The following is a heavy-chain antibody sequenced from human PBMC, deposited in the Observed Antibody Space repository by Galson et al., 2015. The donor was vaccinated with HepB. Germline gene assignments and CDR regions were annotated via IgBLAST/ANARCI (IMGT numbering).Heavy chain of an antibody. D-gene: IGHD6-13*01. CDR2: ISWNSGSI. Sequence: SLRLSCAASGFTFDDYAMHWVRQAPGKGLEWVSGISWNSGSIGYADSVKGRFTISRDNAKNSLYLQMNSRRAEDTALYYCAKGGSSSWEAYYYYYMDVWGKGTTVTVSS. V-gene: IGHV3-9*01. J-gene: IGHJ6*03. CDR3: AKGGSSSWEAYYYYYMDV. CDR1: GFTFDDYA.